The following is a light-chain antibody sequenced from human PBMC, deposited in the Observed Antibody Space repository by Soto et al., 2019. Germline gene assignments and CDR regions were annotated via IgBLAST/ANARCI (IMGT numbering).Light chain of an antibody. CDR3: QQCNNWPPWT. Sequence: EIVMTQSPATLSVSPGERATLCCRASQSVSSNLAWYQQKPGQAPRLLIYGASTRATGIPARFSGSGSGTEFTLTISSLQSEDFVVYYCQQCNNWPPWTFGQGTKVDIK. J-gene: IGKJ1*01. V-gene: IGKV3-15*01. CDR2: GAS. CDR1: QSVSSN.